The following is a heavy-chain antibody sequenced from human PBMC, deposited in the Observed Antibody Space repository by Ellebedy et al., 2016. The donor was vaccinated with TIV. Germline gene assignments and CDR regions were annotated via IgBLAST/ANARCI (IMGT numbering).Heavy chain of an antibody. J-gene: IGHJ2*01. CDR3: AREIVDIVSTDWCFDL. CDR1: GFTFSRYD. V-gene: IGHV3-13*01. CDR2: IGAGSDT. Sequence: GESLKISCAASGFTFSRYDFHWVRQATGKGLEWVSAIGAGSDTYYEGSVKGRFTISRENAQNSLYLQKNNLRDGDTAVYYCAREIVDIVSTDWCFDLWGRGTLVTVAS. D-gene: IGHD5/OR15-5a*01.